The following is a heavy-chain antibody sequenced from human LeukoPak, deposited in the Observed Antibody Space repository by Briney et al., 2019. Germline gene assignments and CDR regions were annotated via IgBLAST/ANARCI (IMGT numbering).Heavy chain of an antibody. V-gene: IGHV3-7*01. D-gene: IGHD3-10*01. CDR3: ARGSGTNYYYYYGMDV. CDR2: IKQDGSEK. Sequence: GGSLRLPCAASGFTFSSYWMSWVRQAPGKGLEWVANIKQDGSEKYYVDSVKGRFTISRDNAKNSLYLQMNSLRAEDTAVYYCARGSGTNYYYYYGMDVWGQGTTVTVSS. CDR1: GFTFSSYW. J-gene: IGHJ6*02.